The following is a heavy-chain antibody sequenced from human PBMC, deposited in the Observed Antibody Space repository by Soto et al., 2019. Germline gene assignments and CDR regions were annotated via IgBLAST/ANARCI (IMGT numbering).Heavy chain of an antibody. CDR3: ARSHPGIAAACRY. CDR1: GGSISSGGYY. Sequence: QVQLQESGPGLVKPSQTLSLTCTVPGGSISSGGYYWSWISQPPGTGLDWIGYIYYSGRTYYNPPLKSRVTISVDTFKNQFSLKLSSVTAADTAVYYCARSHPGIAAACRYGGQGTLVTVSS. D-gene: IGHD6-13*01. J-gene: IGHJ4*02. CDR2: IYYSGRT. V-gene: IGHV4-31*03.